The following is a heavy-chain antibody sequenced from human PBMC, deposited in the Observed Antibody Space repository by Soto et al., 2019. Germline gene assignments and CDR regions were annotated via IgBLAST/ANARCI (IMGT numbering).Heavy chain of an antibody. CDR2: IYYSGTT. J-gene: IGHJ4*02. CDR1: GGSISSGDYH. V-gene: IGHV4-30-4*01. D-gene: IGHD1-26*01. CDR3: ARLSGSYLDY. Sequence: QVQLQESGPGLVKPSQTLSLTCTVSGGSISSGDYHWSWIRQPPGKGLEWIGYIYYSGTTYYNPSLTSRVTISVDTSKNQFYLKMSSVTAADTAVYYCARLSGSYLDYWGQGTLVTVSS.